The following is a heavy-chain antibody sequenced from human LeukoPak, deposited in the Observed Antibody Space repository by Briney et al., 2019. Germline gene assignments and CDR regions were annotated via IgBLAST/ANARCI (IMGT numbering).Heavy chain of an antibody. V-gene: IGHV3-48*03. Sequence: GRSLRLSCAASGFTFSSYEMNWVRQPPGKGLGWVSYISSSGSTIYYADSVKGRFTISRDNAKNSLYLQMNSLRVEDTAIYYCARCTTASSGWCNWLDPWGQGTLVTVSS. CDR1: GFTFSSYE. J-gene: IGHJ5*02. CDR3: ARCTTASSGWCNWLDP. CDR2: ISSSGSTI. D-gene: IGHD3-22*01.